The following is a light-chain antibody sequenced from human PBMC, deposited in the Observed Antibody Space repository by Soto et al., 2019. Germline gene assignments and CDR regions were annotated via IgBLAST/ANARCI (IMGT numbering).Light chain of an antibody. CDR3: QQYGNSPYT. CDR2: GAS. CDR1: QSVSSTY. J-gene: IGKJ2*01. Sequence: EIVLTQSPGTLSLSPGQRATLSCRVSQSVSSTYLGWYQQKPGQAPRLLIYGASSRATGIPDRFSGSGSGTDFTLTISRLEPEDFAVYYCQQYGNSPYTFGQGTKLEIK. V-gene: IGKV3-20*01.